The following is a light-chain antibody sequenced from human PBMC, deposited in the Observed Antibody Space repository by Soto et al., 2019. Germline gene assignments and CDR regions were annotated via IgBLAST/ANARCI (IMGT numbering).Light chain of an antibody. CDR1: QSVSSN. CDR3: QQYNNWWT. J-gene: IGKJ1*01. CDR2: GAS. V-gene: IGKV3-15*01. Sequence: EIGLTQSAATLSWSAGERATLSCRASQSVSSNLAWYQHKPGQAPRLLIYGASTRATGIPARFSGSGSGTEFTLTISSLKSEDFAVYYCQQYNNWWTFGQGTKVDIK.